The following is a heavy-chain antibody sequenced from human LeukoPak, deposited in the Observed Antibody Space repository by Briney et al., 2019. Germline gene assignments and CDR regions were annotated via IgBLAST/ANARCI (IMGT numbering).Heavy chain of an antibody. CDR3: ARVKGYGDDDY. J-gene: IGHJ4*02. CDR2: ISSSSSYI. V-gene: IGHV3-21*01. CDR1: GFTFSSYS. D-gene: IGHD4-17*01. Sequence: GGSLRLSCAASGFTFSSYSMNWVRQAPGKGLEWVSSISSSSSYICYADSVKGRFTISRDNAKNSLYLQMNSLRAEDTAVYYCARVKGYGDDDYWGQGTLVTVSS.